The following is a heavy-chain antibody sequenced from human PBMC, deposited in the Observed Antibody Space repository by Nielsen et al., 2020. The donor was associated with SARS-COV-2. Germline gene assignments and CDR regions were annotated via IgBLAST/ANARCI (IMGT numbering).Heavy chain of an antibody. CDR1: GFSLSTSGVG. V-gene: IGHV2-5*01. Sequence: SGPTLVKPTQTLTLTCTFSGFSLSTSGVGVGWIRQPPGKALEWLALIYWNDDKRYSPSLKSRLTITKDTSKNQVVLTMTNMDPVDTATYYCALPAPGMAETNWFDPWGQGTLVTVSS. CDR3: ALPAPGMAETNWFDP. D-gene: IGHD6-13*01. CDR2: IYWNDDK. J-gene: IGHJ5*02.